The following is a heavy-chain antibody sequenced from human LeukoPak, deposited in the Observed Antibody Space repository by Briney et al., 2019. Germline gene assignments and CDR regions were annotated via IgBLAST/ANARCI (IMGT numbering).Heavy chain of an antibody. Sequence: ASVKLSCKASGYAFSDYYMHWVRQAPGQGLEWMGWVSPYSGGSNYAQKFQGRVTMSRDTSITTSYMELSGLTSDDTAVYYCAREVQGFDYWGQGTLVTVSS. CDR1: GYAFSDYY. CDR2: VSPYSGGS. V-gene: IGHV1-2*02. J-gene: IGHJ4*02. CDR3: AREVQGFDY.